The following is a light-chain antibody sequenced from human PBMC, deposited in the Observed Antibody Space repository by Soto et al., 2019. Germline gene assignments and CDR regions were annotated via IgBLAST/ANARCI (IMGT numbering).Light chain of an antibody. J-gene: IGKJ1*01. V-gene: IGKV1-5*01. CDR3: QQYNSAWT. Sequence: DIQMTQSPSTLSASVGDRVTITCRASQSISSWLAWYQQKPGKAPKLLIYDASSLESGVPSRFSGSGSGTEFTLTISSLQPDDFATYYCQQYNSAWTFGQGTKVELK. CDR1: QSISSW. CDR2: DAS.